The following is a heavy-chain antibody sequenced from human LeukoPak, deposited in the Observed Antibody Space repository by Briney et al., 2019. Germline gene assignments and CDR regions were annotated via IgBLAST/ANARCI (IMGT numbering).Heavy chain of an antibody. CDR2: IYDSGST. CDR3: ARQSISGSSLSCFDY. V-gene: IGHV4-59*01. Sequence: SETLSLTCTVSGGSISSYYWTWIRQPPGKGLEWIGNIYDSGSTNYNPSLKSRVTISVDTSKNQCSLKLSSVTAADTAVYYCARQSISGSSLSCFDYWGQGTLVNVSS. J-gene: IGHJ4*02. D-gene: IGHD3-22*01. CDR1: GGSISSYY.